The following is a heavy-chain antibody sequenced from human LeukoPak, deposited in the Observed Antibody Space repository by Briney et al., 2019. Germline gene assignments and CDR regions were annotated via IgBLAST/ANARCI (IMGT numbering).Heavy chain of an antibody. J-gene: IGHJ5*02. D-gene: IGHD2-15*01. Sequence: SETLSLTCAVYGGSFTDYYWSWIRQPPGKGLEWIGEINHSGSTNYNPSLKSRVTISVDTSKNQFSLNMHSVTAADTAVYYCARGSGGNWKGNWFDPWGQGTLVTVSS. V-gene: IGHV4-34*01. CDR3: ARGSGGNWKGNWFDP. CDR2: INHSGST. CDR1: GGSFTDYY.